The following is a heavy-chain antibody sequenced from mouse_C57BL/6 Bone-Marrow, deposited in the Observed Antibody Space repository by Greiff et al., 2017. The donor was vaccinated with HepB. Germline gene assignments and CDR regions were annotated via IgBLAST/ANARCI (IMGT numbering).Heavy chain of an antibody. CDR3: ARSPYDYDGGFAY. CDR1: GYTFTDYY. CDR2: INPYNGGT. V-gene: IGHV1-19*01. J-gene: IGHJ3*01. D-gene: IGHD2-4*01. Sequence: VQLQQSGPVLVKPGASVKMSCKASGYTFTDYYMNWVKQSHGKSLEWIGVINPYNGGTSYNQKFKGKATLTVDKSSSTAYMELNSLTSEDSAVYYCARSPYDYDGGFAYWGQGTLVTVSA.